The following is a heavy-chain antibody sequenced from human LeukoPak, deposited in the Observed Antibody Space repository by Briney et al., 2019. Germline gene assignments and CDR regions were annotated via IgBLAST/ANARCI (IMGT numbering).Heavy chain of an antibody. CDR3: ASAAPHAGELPWRYRPNKINDY. V-gene: IGHV3-48*02. D-gene: IGHD1-26*01. CDR2: ISSSSTI. J-gene: IGHJ4*02. Sequence: GGSLRLSCAASGFTFSSYSMNWVRQAPGKGLEWVSYISSSSTIYYADSVKGRFTISRDNAKNSLYLQMNSLRDEDTAVYYCASAAPHAGELPWRYRPNKINDYWGQGTLVTVSS. CDR1: GFTFSSYS.